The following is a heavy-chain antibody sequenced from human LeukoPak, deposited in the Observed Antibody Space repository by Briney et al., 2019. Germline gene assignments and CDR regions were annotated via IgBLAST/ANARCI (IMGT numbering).Heavy chain of an antibody. D-gene: IGHD3-16*01. V-gene: IGHV3-48*01. CDR3: ARGIRSYDY. Sequence: GGSLRLSCAASGFTFSSYSMNWVRQAPGKGLEWVSYISSSSTIYYADSVKGRFTISRDNAKNSLYLQMNSLRAEDTAVYYCARGIRSYDYWGQGTLVTVSS. CDR2: ISSSSTI. CDR1: GFTFSSYS. J-gene: IGHJ4*02.